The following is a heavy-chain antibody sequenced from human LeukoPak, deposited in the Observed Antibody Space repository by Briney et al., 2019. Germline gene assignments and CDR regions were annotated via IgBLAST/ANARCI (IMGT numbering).Heavy chain of an antibody. J-gene: IGHJ4*02. CDR1: GGSISSYY. CDR3: ARGIAAAGTPPDFDY. D-gene: IGHD6-13*01. V-gene: IGHV4-59*08. Sequence: SETLSLTCTVSGGSISSYYWSWVRQPPGKGLEWIGYIYYSGSTNYNPSLKSPVTISVDTSKNQSSLKLSSVTAADTDVYYCARGIAAAGTPPDFDYWGQGTLVTVSS. CDR2: IYYSGST.